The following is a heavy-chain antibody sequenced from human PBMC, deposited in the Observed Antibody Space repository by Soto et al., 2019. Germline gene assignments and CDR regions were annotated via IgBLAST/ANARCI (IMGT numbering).Heavy chain of an antibody. V-gene: IGHV5-51*01. CDR2: IYPDDSDT. Sequence: PGESLKISCKHSGFNFPTFWIAWVRQMPGKGLEWMGTIYPDDSDTRYSPSFQGQVTISADKSIQTAYLQWGSLKASDSALYYCARSRRGAYSSGWYSLSGYYNYGIDVWGQGTKVTVSS. CDR1: GFNFPTFW. CDR3: ARSRRGAYSSGWYSLSGYYNYGIDV. D-gene: IGHD6-19*01. J-gene: IGHJ6*02.